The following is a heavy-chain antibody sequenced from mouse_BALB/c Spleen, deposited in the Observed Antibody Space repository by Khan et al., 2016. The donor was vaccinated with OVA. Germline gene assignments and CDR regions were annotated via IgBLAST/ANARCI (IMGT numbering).Heavy chain of an antibody. V-gene: IGHV1-77*01. J-gene: IGHJ3*01. CDR2: ISPGSGDT. Sequence: QVQLKQSGAELARPGASVKLSCKASGYSFTDYYINWVKQRTGQGLEGIGEISPGSGDTYYNEKFKGKATLTADKSSSKASMQPSSLTSEASAVYFCARRNYCGYTFAYWGQGTLVTVSA. CDR3: ARRNYCGYTFAY. CDR1: GYSFTDYY. D-gene: IGHD1-2*01.